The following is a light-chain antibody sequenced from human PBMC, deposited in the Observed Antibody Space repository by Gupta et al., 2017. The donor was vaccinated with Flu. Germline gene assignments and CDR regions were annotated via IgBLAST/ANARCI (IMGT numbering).Light chain of an antibody. Sequence: DIVMTQSPLSLPVTTGEPASISCRSSQSLLHSNGYNYLDWYLQKPGQSPQLLIYLGSNRASGVPDRFCGSGSGTDFTLKISRVEAEDVGVYYCMQALQSPYSFGQGTKLEIK. CDR2: LGS. CDR3: MQALQSPYS. J-gene: IGKJ2*03. V-gene: IGKV2-28*01. CDR1: QSLLHSNGYNY.